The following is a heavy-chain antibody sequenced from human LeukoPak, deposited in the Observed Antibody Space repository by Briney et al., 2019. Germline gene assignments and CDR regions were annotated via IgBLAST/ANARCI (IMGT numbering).Heavy chain of an antibody. J-gene: IGHJ4*02. Sequence: GGSLRLSCAASGYTFSDFSVNWVRQAPGKGLEWVSSVSVRSNYRYYADSVRGRFTISRDDARDSLFLQMNSLRAEDTAVYFCVRLRRNSDRSGYYYYYDYWGQGTLVTVSS. CDR3: VRLRRNSDRSGYYYYYDY. D-gene: IGHD3-22*01. CDR1: GYTFSDFS. CDR2: VSVRSNYR. V-gene: IGHV3-21*01.